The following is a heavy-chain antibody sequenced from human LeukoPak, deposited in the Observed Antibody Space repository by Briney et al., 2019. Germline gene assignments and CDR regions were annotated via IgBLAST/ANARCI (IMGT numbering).Heavy chain of an antibody. J-gene: IGHJ4*02. V-gene: IGHV3-30*04. Sequence: GGSLRLSCAASGFTFSSYAMHWVRQAPGKGLEWVAVISYDGSNKYYADSVKGRFTISRDNSKNTLYLQMNSPRAEDTAVYYCARVTYYYDSSANRDDYWGQGTLVTVSS. CDR1: GFTFSSYA. CDR3: ARVTYYYDSSANRDDY. CDR2: ISYDGSNK. D-gene: IGHD3-22*01.